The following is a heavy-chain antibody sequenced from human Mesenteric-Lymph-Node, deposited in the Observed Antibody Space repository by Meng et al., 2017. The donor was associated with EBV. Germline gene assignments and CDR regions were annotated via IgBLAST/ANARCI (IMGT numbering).Heavy chain of an antibody. CDR1: GFTFNTYT. CDR3: TKSMTSLTAFDF. Sequence: EVHLVESGGXLVKPGESLRRSCAASGFTFNTYTMNWVRQAPGKGLEWVSSIDGSGNYIYYADSVKGRFTVSRDNANHSVFLQLNSLRAEDTAVYYCTKSMTSLTAFDFWGQGALVTVSS. J-gene: IGHJ4*02. CDR2: IDGSGNYI. V-gene: IGHV3-21*01. D-gene: IGHD2-21*02.